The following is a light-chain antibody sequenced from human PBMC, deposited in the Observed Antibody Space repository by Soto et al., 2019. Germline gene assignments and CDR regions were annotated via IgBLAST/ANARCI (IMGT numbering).Light chain of an antibody. CDR1: QGISSW. V-gene: IGKV1D-12*01. CDR2: AAS. Sequence: DIQMTQSPSSVSASVGDRVTITCRASQGISSWLGWYQQKPGKAPKLLIYAASSLQSGVPSRFSGGGSGTDFTLTLSGLRPEGFATYCWPQANSFPFTFGGGTKVEIK. J-gene: IGKJ4*01. CDR3: PQANSFPFT.